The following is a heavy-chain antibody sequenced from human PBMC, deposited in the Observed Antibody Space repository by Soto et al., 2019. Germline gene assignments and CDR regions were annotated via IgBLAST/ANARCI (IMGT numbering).Heavy chain of an antibody. Sequence: GESLKISCKGSGYSFTSYWISWVRQMPCKCLEWMGSIDPSDSYTNYSPSFQGHVTISADKSISTAYLQWSSLKASDTAMYYCARRSGYDSSGYYRDPWGQGTLVTVSS. D-gene: IGHD3-22*01. CDR3: ARRSGYDSSGYYRDP. CDR2: IDPSDSYT. CDR1: GYSFTSYW. J-gene: IGHJ5*02. V-gene: IGHV5-10-1*01.